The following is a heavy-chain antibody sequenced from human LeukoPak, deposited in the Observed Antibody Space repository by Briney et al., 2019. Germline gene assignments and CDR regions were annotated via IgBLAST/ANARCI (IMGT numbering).Heavy chain of an antibody. CDR3: ARGGDYYGLGSYYNAMYYFDY. CDR2: IWYDGSNK. V-gene: IGHV3-33*01. CDR1: GFTFSSYG. Sequence: GGSLRLSCAASGFTFSSYGMHWVRQAPGKGLEWVAVIWYDGSNKYYADSVKGRFTISRDNAKNSLYLQMNSLRAEDTALYYCARGGDYYGLGSYYNAMYYFDYWGQGTLVTVSS. J-gene: IGHJ4*02. D-gene: IGHD3-10*01.